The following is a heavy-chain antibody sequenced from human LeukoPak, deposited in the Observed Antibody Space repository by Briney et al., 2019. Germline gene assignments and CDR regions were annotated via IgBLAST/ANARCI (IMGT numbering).Heavy chain of an antibody. CDR3: ARDRYCSSTSCYLHNYYGMDV. J-gene: IGHJ6*02. CDR2: ISSSSSPI. D-gene: IGHD2-2*01. Sequence: GGSLRLSCAASGFTFSSYSMNWVRQAPGKGLEWVSYISSSSSPIYYADSVKGRFIISRDKAKNSLSLQMNSLIDEDTAVYYCARDRYCSSTSCYLHNYYGMDVWGQGTTVTVSS. CDR1: GFTFSSYS. V-gene: IGHV3-48*02.